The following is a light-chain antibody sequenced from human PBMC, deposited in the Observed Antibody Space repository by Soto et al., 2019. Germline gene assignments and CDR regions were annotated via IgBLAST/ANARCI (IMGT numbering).Light chain of an antibody. CDR2: EVS. V-gene: IGLV2-23*02. CDR1: SNDVGFYNL. Sequence: QSALTQPASVSGSPGQSITISCSGTSNDVGFYNLVSWYQQYPDKVPKLMIFEVSKRPAGVSNRFSGSKSGNTASLTISGLQAEDEADYYCFSYSTRGTYVFGTGTKLTVL. CDR3: FSYSTRGTYV. J-gene: IGLJ1*01.